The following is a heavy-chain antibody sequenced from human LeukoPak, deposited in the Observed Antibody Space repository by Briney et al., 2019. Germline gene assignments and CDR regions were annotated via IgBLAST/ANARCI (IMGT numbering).Heavy chain of an antibody. CDR1: GYSFTDYY. CDR2: INPYSGGT. V-gene: IGHV1-2*02. CDR3: ARADRLHGGPYLIGP. Sequence: ASVKVSCTTSGYSFTDYYMHWVRQAPGQGLEWMGWINPYSGGTSSAQKFQGRVTMTRDTSISTVYMQVSWLTSDDTAIYYCARADRLHGGPYLIGPWGQGTLVTVSS. D-gene: IGHD3-16*01. J-gene: IGHJ5*02.